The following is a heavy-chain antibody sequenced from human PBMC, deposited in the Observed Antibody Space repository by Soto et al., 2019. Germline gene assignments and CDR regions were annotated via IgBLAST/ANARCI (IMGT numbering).Heavy chain of an antibody. J-gene: IGHJ6*03. Sequence: SETLSLTCAVYGGSFSGYYWSWIRQPPGKGLEWIGEINHSGSTNYNPSLKSRVTISVDTSKNQFSLKLSSVTAADTAVYYCARGLPALATLWGSYRYTYVDVWGKGTTVTVSS. V-gene: IGHV4-34*01. D-gene: IGHD3-16*02. CDR1: GGSFSGYY. CDR2: INHSGST. CDR3: ARGLPALATLWGSYRYTYVDV.